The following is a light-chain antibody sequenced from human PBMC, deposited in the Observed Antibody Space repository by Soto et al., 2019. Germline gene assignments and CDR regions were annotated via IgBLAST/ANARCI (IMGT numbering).Light chain of an antibody. Sequence: EVVLTQSPGTLSLSRGERATLSGRASGRIYSAYLGWYQQKPGQAPRLLIYGASTRATGIPARFSGSGSGTEFTLTISSLQSEDFAVYYCQQRSNGPGITFGQGTRLEIK. V-gene: IGKV3D-20*02. J-gene: IGKJ5*01. CDR2: GAS. CDR3: QQRSNGPGIT. CDR1: GRIYSAY.